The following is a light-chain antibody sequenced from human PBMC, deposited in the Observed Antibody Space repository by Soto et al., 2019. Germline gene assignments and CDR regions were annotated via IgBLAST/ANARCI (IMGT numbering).Light chain of an antibody. CDR1: QSITTW. J-gene: IGKJ1*01. CDR3: QHYKMYSPWT. Sequence: DIQTTQSPSTVSASVGDRVTITCRASQSITTWLAWYQQRPGKAPKLLIYDVSSLQSGVPSRFSGSGSGTEFTLTISSLQPDDLATYYGQHYKMYSPWTFGQGTKVEIK. V-gene: IGKV1-5*01. CDR2: DVS.